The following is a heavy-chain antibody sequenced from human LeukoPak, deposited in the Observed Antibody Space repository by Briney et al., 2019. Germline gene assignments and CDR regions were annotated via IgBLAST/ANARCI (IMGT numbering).Heavy chain of an antibody. CDR2: IRSKANNYAT. CDR3: TRLVGDRGCVS. V-gene: IGHV3-73*01. J-gene: IGHJ5*02. CDR1: GFTFSNSA. Sequence: GGSLRLSCAASGFTFSNSAMHWVRQASGKGLEWVGHIRSKANNYATAYAASVKGRFTISRDDSKNTAYLQMHSLNTEATALYYRTRLVGDRGCVSCGQGTLVTVSS. D-gene: IGHD2-21*02.